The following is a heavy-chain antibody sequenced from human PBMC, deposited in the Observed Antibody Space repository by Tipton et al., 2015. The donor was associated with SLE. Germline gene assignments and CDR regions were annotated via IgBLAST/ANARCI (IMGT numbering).Heavy chain of an antibody. Sequence: TLSLTCAVSGGSISSSSYYWGWVRQPPGKGLEWIATVYYTGRTYYNPSLRSRATISIDASKNHFSLKLTSMTAADTAVYYCVRHSGYCSGGPCSFNWFDPWGQGILVNVSS. CDR3: VRHSGYCSGGPCSFNWFDP. D-gene: IGHD2-15*01. CDR2: VYYTGRT. J-gene: IGHJ5*02. CDR1: GGSISSSSYY. V-gene: IGHV4-39*01.